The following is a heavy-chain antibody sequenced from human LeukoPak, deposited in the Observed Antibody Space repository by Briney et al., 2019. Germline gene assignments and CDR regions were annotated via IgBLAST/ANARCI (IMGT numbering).Heavy chain of an antibody. CDR3: ASLVGAVTNDGSFFDF. Sequence: GGSLRLSCAASGFNFTNYAMHWVRQAPGKGLKWVAIISYDGSNKYYADFVKGRFTMSRDNSKNTVYLQMNFLRADDTAIYYCASLVGAVTNDGSFFDFWGQGTLVTVSS. CDR1: GFNFTNYA. J-gene: IGHJ4*02. V-gene: IGHV3-30-3*01. CDR2: ISYDGSNK. D-gene: IGHD1-1*01.